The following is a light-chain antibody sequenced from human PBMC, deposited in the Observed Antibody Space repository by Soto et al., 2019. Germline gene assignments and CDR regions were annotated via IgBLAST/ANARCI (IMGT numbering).Light chain of an antibody. J-gene: IGKJ2*01. V-gene: IGKV3-15*01. CDR3: QHYDNWPFT. Sequence: EIVMTQSPATLSVSPGERATVSCRASQSVRTNLAWYRRKPGQAPGLLIYDTSTRATGIPARFSGSGSGTEFTLTISSLHSEDFGIYYCQHYDNWPFTFGQGTKVDIK. CDR2: DTS. CDR1: QSVRTN.